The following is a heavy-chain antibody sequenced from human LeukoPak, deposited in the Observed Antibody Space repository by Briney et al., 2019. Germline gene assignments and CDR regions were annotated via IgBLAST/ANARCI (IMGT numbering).Heavy chain of an antibody. CDR3: ARDIEAAGPRGGIDY. CDR2: VKEDGSEK. D-gene: IGHD6-13*01. CDR1: GFTFSSYW. J-gene: IGHJ4*02. Sequence: GGSLRLSCAASGFTFSSYWMSWVRQAPGKGLEWVANVKEDGSEKYYVDSVKGRITIARDNAKNSLYLQMNSLRAEDTAVYYCARDIEAAGPRGGIDYWGQGTLVTVSS. V-gene: IGHV3-7*01.